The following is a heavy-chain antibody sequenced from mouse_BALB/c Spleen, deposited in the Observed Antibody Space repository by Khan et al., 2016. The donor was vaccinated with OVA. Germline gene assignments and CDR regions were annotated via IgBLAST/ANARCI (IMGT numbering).Heavy chain of an antibody. J-gene: IGHJ2*01. V-gene: IGHV3-2*02. D-gene: IGHD1-2*01. CDR2: ISYSGSN. CDR3: ARTARIKY. CDR1: GYSITSGYG. Sequence: EVQLQESGPGLVKPSQSLSLTCTVTGYSITSGYGWNWIRKFPGNKLEWMGKISYSGSNNYNPSLKSRIYITRDTYKNQFFLQLNSVTTDATATXYCARTARIKYWGQGTTLTVSS.